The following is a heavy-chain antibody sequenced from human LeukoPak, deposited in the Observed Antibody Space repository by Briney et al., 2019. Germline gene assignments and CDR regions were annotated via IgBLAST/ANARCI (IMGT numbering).Heavy chain of an antibody. CDR3: AGADDYDPFDI. Sequence: PSETLSLTCIVSGGSMNSFYWSWIRQPAGKGLEWIGHIYSSGTTRFDPSLKTRLTMSVDTSKSQFSLKLRAVTAADTAVYFCAGADDYDPFDIWGQGTMVTVS. D-gene: IGHD1-1*01. V-gene: IGHV4-4*07. J-gene: IGHJ3*02. CDR1: GGSMNSFY. CDR2: IYSSGTT.